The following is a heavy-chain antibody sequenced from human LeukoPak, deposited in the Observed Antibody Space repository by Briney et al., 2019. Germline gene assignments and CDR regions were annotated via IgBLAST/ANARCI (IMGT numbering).Heavy chain of an antibody. CDR1: GFTFSSYA. D-gene: IGHD3-10*01. CDR2: ISGSGGST. J-gene: IGHJ4*02. CDR3: ARGGEYGSGDRRYFDY. Sequence: GGSLRLSCAASGFTFSSYAMSWVRQAPGKGLEWVSAISGSGGSTYYADSVRGRFTISRDNSKNTLYLQMNSLRAEDTAVYYYARGGEYGSGDRRYFDYWGQGTLVTVSS. V-gene: IGHV3-23*01.